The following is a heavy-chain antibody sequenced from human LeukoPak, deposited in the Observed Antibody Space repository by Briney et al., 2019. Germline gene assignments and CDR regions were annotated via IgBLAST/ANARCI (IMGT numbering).Heavy chain of an antibody. D-gene: IGHD4-17*01. V-gene: IGHV3-49*04. CDR1: GFTFSDAW. CDR3: TRDLSIISDYGDVPFDY. J-gene: IGHJ4*02. CDR2: IRSKAYGGTT. Sequence: GGSLRLSCAASGFTFSDAWMSWVRQAPGKGLEWVGFIRSKAYGGTTEYAASVKGRFTISRDDSKSIAYLQMNSLKTEDTAVYYCTRDLSIISDYGDVPFDYWGQGTLVTVSS.